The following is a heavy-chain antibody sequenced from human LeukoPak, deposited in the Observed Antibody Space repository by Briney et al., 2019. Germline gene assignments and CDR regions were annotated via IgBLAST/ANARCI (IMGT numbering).Heavy chain of an antibody. CDR1: GFIFSSYA. CDR3: ATGYYFGSGSYGYLDY. Sequence: GGSLRLSCAASGFIFSSYAMSWVRQAPGKGLEWVSTISGGGDSTYYRDSVKGRFTISRDNSKNTVDLQMNSLRAEDTAVYYCATGYYFGSGSYGYLDYWGQGTLVTVSS. V-gene: IGHV3-23*01. CDR2: ISGGGDST. J-gene: IGHJ4*02. D-gene: IGHD3-10*01.